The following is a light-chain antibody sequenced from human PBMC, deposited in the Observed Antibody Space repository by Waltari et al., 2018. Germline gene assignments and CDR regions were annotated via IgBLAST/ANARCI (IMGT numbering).Light chain of an antibody. CDR3: QQYYTSSQT. Sequence: DIEMTQSPPTLSASVGDRVTISCRASRNIREWLAWYRQSPGTAPELLISKASVLETGVSSRFSGRASAAEFTLTISSLQPDDVATYYCQQYYTSSQTFGHGTKVEIK. CDR1: RNIREW. J-gene: IGKJ1*01. CDR2: KAS. V-gene: IGKV1-5*03.